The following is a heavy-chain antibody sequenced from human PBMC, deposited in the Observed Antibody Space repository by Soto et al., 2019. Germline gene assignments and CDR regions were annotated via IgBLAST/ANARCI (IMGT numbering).Heavy chain of an antibody. D-gene: IGHD2-2*01. CDR2: INPSGGST. V-gene: IGHV1-46*01. CDR3: WRTAYQLLFAY. CDR1: VYTFTSYY. Sequence: ASVKGSCKAAVYTFTSYYIHWVRQAPGQGLEWMGIINPSGGSTSYAQKFQGRVTMTRDTSTSTVYMELSSLRSEDTAVYYCWRTAYQLLFAYWGQGTLDIGSS. J-gene: IGHJ4*02.